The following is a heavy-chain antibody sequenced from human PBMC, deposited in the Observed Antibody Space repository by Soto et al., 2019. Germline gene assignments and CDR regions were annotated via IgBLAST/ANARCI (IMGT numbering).Heavy chain of an antibody. CDR1: GFTFSSYG. J-gene: IGHJ6*02. CDR2: IWYDGSNK. Sequence: EGSLRLSCAASGFTFSSYGMHWVRQAPGKGLAWVAVIWYDGSNKYYADSVKGRFTISRDNSKNTLYLQMNSLRAEDTAVYYCARDHRPPYYYYGMGVWGQGTTVTASS. V-gene: IGHV3-33*01. CDR3: ARDHRPPYYYYGMGV.